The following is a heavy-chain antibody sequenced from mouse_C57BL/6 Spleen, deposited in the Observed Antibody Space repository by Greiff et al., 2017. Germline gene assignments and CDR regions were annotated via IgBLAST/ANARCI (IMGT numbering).Heavy chain of an antibody. CDR3: ARDYYGSSYEKYFDY. CDR2: ISSGSSTI. J-gene: IGHJ2*01. CDR1: GFTFSDYG. D-gene: IGHD1-1*01. Sequence: EVKVVESGGGLVKPGGSLKLSCAASGFTFSDYGMHWVRQAPEKGLEWVAYISSGSSTIYYADTVKGRFTISRDNAKNTLFLQMTSLRSEDTAMYYCARDYYGSSYEKYFDYWGQGTTLTVSS. V-gene: IGHV5-17*01.